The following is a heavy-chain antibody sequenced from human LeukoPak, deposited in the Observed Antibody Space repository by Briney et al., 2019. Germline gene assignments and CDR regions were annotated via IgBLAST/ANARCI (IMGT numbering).Heavy chain of an antibody. J-gene: IGHJ4*02. CDR2: ISSDGDNQ. Sequence: GGSLRLSCAASGFTFNNYPMNRVRQAPGKGLEWVAVISSDGDNQYYADSVKGRFTISRDNSKSTLSLQMNSLRDEDTAVYFCARDNWGWDYWGQGTLVAVSS. CDR3: ARDNWGWDY. V-gene: IGHV3-30*01. CDR1: GFTFNNYP. D-gene: IGHD7-27*01.